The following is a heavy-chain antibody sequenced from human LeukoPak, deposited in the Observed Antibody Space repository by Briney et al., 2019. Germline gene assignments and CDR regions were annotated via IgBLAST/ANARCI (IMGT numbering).Heavy chain of an antibody. D-gene: IGHD2-21*01. Sequence: PGGSLRLSCAASGFTFDNYWMSWVRQAPGKGLEWVANIKQDGSEKYYVDSVKGRFTISRDNSKNTLYLEMNSLRAEDTAVYFCARARSSTFSYSDYWGQGTLVTVSS. CDR1: GFTFDNYW. J-gene: IGHJ4*02. V-gene: IGHV3-7*02. CDR3: ARARSSTFSYSDY. CDR2: IKQDGSEK.